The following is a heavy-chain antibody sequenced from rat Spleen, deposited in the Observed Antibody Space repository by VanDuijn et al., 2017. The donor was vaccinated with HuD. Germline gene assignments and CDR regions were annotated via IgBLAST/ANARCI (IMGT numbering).Heavy chain of an antibody. Sequence: EVQLVESGGGLVQPGRSLKLSCAASGFILSNHGMAWVRQAPTKGLEWVATISYDGSGSYYRDSVKGRFTISRDNAKSTLYLQMDSLRSEDTATYYCAKETGYNSYFDYWGQGVMVTVSS. D-gene: IGHD1-4*01. V-gene: IGHV5-29*01. CDR1: GFILSNHG. J-gene: IGHJ2*01. CDR2: ISYDGSGS. CDR3: AKETGYNSYFDY.